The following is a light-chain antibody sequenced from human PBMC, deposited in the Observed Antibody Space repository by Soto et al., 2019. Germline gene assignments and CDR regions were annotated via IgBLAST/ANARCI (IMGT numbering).Light chain of an antibody. CDR1: RRDVGSNNR. CDR2: DVT. Sequence: QSAPTQPPPLSGSPGQSGALSCPRSRRDVGSNNRVSWYHQPPGTAPKLIIYDVTNRPSGVPDRFSGSKSGNTASLTISGLQAEDEADYYCSSYTTSNTYVFGTGTKVTVL. CDR3: SSYTTSNTYV. V-gene: IGLV2-18*02. J-gene: IGLJ1*01.